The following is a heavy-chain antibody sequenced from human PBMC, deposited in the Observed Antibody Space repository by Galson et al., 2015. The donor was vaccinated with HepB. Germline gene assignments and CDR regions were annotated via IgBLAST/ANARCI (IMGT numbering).Heavy chain of an antibody. CDR2: ISYDGGNK. D-gene: IGHD6-13*01. J-gene: IGHJ4*02. Sequence: SLRLSCAASGFTFSSYAMHWVRQAPGKGLEWVAVISYDGGNKYYADSVKGRFTISRDNSKNTLYLQMNSLRAEDTAVYYCARDTPERDSSWWGFFDYWGQGTLVTVSS. CDR1: GFTFSSYA. V-gene: IGHV3-30-3*01. CDR3: ARDTPERDSSWWGFFDY.